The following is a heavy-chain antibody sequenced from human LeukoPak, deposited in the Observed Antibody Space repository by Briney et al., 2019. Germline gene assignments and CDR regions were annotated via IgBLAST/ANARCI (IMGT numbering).Heavy chain of an antibody. D-gene: IGHD3-10*01. J-gene: IGHJ6*04. V-gene: IGHV1-69*13. CDR2: IIPIFGTA. Sequence: ASVKVSCKASGGTFSSYAISWVRQAPGQGLEWMGGIIPIFGTANSAQKFQGRVTITADESTSTAYMALSSLRSEDTAVYYCARDRVLGDTIGYYYGMDVWGKGTTVTVSS. CDR1: GGTFSSYA. CDR3: ARDRVLGDTIGYYYGMDV.